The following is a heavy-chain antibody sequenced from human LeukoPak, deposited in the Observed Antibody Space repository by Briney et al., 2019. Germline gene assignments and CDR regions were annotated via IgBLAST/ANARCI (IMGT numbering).Heavy chain of an antibody. CDR2: IYYSGST. V-gene: IGHV4-59*08. D-gene: IGHD6-6*01. CDR3: ARHNEGRSSSYYYYGMDV. J-gene: IGHJ6*02. CDR1: GGSISRYY. Sequence: SDTLSLTCTVSGGSISRYYWSWHRQPPGKGLERIGYIYYSGSTNYNPSLKSRVTISVDTSKNQFSLKLSSVTAADTAVYYCARHNEGRSSSYYYYGMDVWGQGTTVTVSS.